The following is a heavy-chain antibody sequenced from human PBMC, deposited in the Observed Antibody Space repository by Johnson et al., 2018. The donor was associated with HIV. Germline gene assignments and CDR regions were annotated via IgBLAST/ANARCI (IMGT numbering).Heavy chain of an antibody. V-gene: IGHV3-48*03. J-gene: IGHJ3*02. CDR2: ISTSGSTI. D-gene: IGHD2-21*01. CDR1: GFTLSSYE. CDR3: AREGEYGGGAFDI. Sequence: EVHLVESGGGLLQPGGSLRLSCAASGFTLSSYEMNWVRQAPGKGLEWVSYISTSGSTIYYADSVKGRFTISRDNAKNSLYLQMNSLRAEDTAVYYCAREGEYGGGAFDIWGQGTMITVSS.